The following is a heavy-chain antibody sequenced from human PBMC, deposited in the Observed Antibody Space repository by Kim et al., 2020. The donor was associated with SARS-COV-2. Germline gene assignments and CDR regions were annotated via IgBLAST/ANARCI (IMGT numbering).Heavy chain of an antibody. J-gene: IGHJ6*02. D-gene: IGHD3-22*01. Sequence: GGSLRLSCAASGFTFSSYAMHWVRQAPGKGLEWVAVISYDGSNKYYADSVKGRFTISRDNSKNTLYLQMNSLRAEDTAVYYCARDVGDSSGYYGMDVWGQGTTVTVSS. CDR1: GFTFSSYA. CDR2: ISYDGSNK. CDR3: ARDVGDSSGYYGMDV. V-gene: IGHV3-30*04.